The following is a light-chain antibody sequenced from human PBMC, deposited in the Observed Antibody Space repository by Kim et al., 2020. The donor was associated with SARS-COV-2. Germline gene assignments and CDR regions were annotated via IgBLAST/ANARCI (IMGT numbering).Light chain of an antibody. V-gene: IGLV1-44*01. CDR2: SND. J-gene: IGLJ3*02. Sequence: QSVLVQPPSASWTPGQRVTISCSGINSHIGSNPISWYQQAPVAAPKLLIYSNDQRPSGVPARFSGSKSGASASLAISGLQSEDEADYYCAVWDDSLNGRVFGGGTQLTVL. CDR1: NSHIGSNP. CDR3: AVWDDSLNGRV.